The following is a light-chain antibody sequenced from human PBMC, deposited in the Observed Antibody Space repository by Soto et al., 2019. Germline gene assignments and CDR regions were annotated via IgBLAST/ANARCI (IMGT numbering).Light chain of an antibody. CDR1: SSNIGGNS. V-gene: IGLV1-51*01. CDR2: DDD. J-gene: IGLJ1*01. CDR3: GSWDSSLSAYV. Sequence: QSVLTQPPSVSAAPGQRVTISCSGSSSNIGGNSVSWYQQLPGTAPKLLIYDDDKRPSGIPDRFSGSKSGTSATLGITGFQTGDESDYYCGSWDSSLSAYVFGTGTKVT.